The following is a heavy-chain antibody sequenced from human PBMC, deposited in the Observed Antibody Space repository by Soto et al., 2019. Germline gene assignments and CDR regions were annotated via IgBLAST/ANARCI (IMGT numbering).Heavy chain of an antibody. CDR2: IYYSGST. J-gene: IGHJ3*02. CDR1: GGSISSYY. V-gene: IGHV4-59*01. CDR3: ASNYGDYADAFDI. Sequence: QVQLQESGPGLVKPSETLSLTCTVSGGSISSYYWSWIRQPPVKGLEWIGYIYYSGSTNYNPSLKSRVTISVDTSKNQFSLKLSSVTAADTAVYYCASNYGDYADAFDIWGQGTMVTVSS. D-gene: IGHD4-17*01.